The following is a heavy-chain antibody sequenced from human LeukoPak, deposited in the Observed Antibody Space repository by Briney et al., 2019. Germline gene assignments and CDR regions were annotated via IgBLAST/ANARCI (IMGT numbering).Heavy chain of an antibody. CDR1: GYTFTSYD. D-gene: IGHD3-22*01. Sequence: ASVKVSCKASGYTFTSYDINWVRQAPGQGLEWMGWISAYNGNTNYAQKLQGRVTMTTDTSTSTAYMELRSLRSEDTAVYYCARTYRYDSSGYYSLYYWGQGTLVTVSS. J-gene: IGHJ4*02. CDR2: ISAYNGNT. CDR3: ARTYRYDSSGYYSLYY. V-gene: IGHV1-18*01.